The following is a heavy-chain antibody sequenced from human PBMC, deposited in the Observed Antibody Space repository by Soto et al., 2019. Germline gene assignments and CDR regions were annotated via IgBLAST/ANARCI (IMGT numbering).Heavy chain of an antibody. J-gene: IGHJ6*03. CDR3: ARAEAESGDYYYYMDV. V-gene: IGHV1-8*01. CDR2: MNPNSGNT. Sequence: QVQLVQSGAEVKKPGASVKVSCKAPGYTFTSYDINWVRQATGQGLEWMGWMNPNSGNTGYAQKFQGRVTMTRNTSISTAYMELSSLRSEDTAVYYCARAEAESGDYYYYMDVWGKGTTVTVSS. CDR1: GYTFTSYD. D-gene: IGHD1-26*01.